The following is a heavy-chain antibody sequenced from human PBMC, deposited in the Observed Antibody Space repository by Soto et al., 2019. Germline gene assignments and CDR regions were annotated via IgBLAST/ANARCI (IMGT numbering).Heavy chain of an antibody. CDR1: GGTFSKYA. CDR3: ARPLRDRNYYYGMAV. Sequence: QVQLVQSGAEMQQPGASVRVSCKASGGTFSKYAFSWVRQATGQGLEWLGGTIPMFVTPNYAQKCQGRVAISADESTATVYMELSSLRSEDTAVYFCARPLRDRNYYYGMAVWGQGTTVTVSS. V-gene: IGHV1-69*01. D-gene: IGHD3-22*01. J-gene: IGHJ6*02. CDR2: TIPMFVTP.